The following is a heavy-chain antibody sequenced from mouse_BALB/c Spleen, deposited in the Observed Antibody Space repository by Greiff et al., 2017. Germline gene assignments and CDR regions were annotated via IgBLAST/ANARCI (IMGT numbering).Heavy chain of an antibody. CDR2: IDTSDSYT. Sequence: QVQLQQPGAELVMPGASVKMSCKASGYTFTDYGMHWVKQRPGQGLEWIGSIDTSDSYTRYNQKFNGKATLTVDESSSTAYMQLSGLTSEDSAVYDCAREYCDGDYWGQGTTLTVAS. CDR3: AREYCDGDY. D-gene: IGHD5-1*01. V-gene: IGHV1-69*01. J-gene: IGHJ2*01. CDR1: GYTFTDYG.